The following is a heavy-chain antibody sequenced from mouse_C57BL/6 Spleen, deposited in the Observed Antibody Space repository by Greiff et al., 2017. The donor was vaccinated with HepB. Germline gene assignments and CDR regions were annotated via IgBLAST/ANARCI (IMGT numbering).Heavy chain of an antibody. CDR3: AKPFYGSSYEDWYFDV. V-gene: IGHV5-17*01. CDR2: ISSGSSTI. J-gene: IGHJ1*03. D-gene: IGHD1-1*01. CDR1: GFTFSDYG. Sequence: EVMLVESGGGLVKPGGSLKLSCAASGFTFSDYGMHWVRQAPEKGLEWVAYISSGSSTIYYADTGKGRFTISRDNAKNTLFLQMTSLRYEDTAMYYCAKPFYGSSYEDWYFDVWGTGTTVTVSS.